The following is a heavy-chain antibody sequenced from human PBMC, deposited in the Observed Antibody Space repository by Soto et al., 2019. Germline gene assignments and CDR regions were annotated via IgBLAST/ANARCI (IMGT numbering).Heavy chain of an antibody. CDR3: ASTYIVATRESYYYGMDV. J-gene: IGHJ6*02. CDR1: GYSFTSYW. V-gene: IGHV5-10-1*01. Sequence: GESLKISCKGSGYSFTSYWISWVRQMPGKGLEWMGTIDPRDSYTNYSPSFQGHVTISADKSISTAYLQWSSLKASDTAMYYCASTYIVATRESYYYGMDVWGQGTTVTVSS. CDR2: IDPRDSYT. D-gene: IGHD5-12*01.